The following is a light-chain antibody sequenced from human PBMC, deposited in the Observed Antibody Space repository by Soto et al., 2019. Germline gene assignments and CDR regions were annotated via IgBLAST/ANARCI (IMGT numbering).Light chain of an antibody. Sequence: QSALAQPASVSGSPGQSVTISCTGTFSDIGGYDSVSWYQQHPGKAPKLIIYEVSNWPSGSSSRFSGSKSGNTASLTISGLQTEDEADYFCGSYTSSSNYVFGTGTKVTVL. CDR2: EVS. CDR1: FSDIGGYDS. V-gene: IGLV2-14*01. CDR3: GSYTSSSNYV. J-gene: IGLJ1*01.